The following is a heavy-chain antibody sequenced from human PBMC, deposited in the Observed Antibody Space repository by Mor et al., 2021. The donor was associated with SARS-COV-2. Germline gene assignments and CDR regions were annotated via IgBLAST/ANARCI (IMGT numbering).Heavy chain of an antibody. J-gene: IGHJ5*02. CDR3: AIIAVANWFDP. Sequence: SVKGRFTISRDNAKNTLYLQMNSLRAEDTAVYYCAIIAVANWFDPWGQGTLV. V-gene: IGHV3-74*01. D-gene: IGHD6-19*01.